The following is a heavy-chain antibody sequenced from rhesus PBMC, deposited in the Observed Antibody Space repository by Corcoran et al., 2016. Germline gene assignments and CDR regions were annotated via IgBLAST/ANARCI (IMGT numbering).Heavy chain of an antibody. CDR1: GFPFSDCW. Sequence: HLVESGGGLAKPGGSLRLSCAASGFPFSDCWLTWVRQTPGKGLEWIATINAGGRNTYYADSVKGRFTISRDNSKNTLSLQMNSLRPEDTAIYYCADLDRYGGQGVLVTVSS. J-gene: IGHJ4*01. V-gene: IGHV3S42*01. CDR3: ADLDRY. CDR2: INAGGRNT.